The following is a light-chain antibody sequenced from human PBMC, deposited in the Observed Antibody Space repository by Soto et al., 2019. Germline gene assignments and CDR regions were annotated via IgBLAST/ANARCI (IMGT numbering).Light chain of an antibody. CDR1: QSVSSSY. Sequence: EIVLTQSPGTLSLSPGERATLSCRASQSVSSSYLASYQQKPGQAPRLLIYGASSRATGIPDRFSGGGSGTDFTLTISRLEPEDFAVDYWQQYGSSPFTFGGGTKVEIK. V-gene: IGKV3-20*01. J-gene: IGKJ4*01. CDR3: QQYGSSPFT. CDR2: GAS.